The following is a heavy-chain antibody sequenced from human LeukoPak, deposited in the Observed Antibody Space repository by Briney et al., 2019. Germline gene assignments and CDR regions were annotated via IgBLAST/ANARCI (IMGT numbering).Heavy chain of an antibody. CDR2: ISGSGGST. CDR3: AREYSSSSGRSFDY. J-gene: IGHJ4*02. D-gene: IGHD6-6*01. CDR1: GFTFSSYA. V-gene: IGHV3-23*01. Sequence: GGSLRLSCAASGFTFSSYAMSWVRQAPGKGLEWVSAISGSGGSTYYADSVKGRFSISRDNSKNTLYLQMNSLRAEDTAVYYCAREYSSSSGRSFDYWGQGTLVTVSS.